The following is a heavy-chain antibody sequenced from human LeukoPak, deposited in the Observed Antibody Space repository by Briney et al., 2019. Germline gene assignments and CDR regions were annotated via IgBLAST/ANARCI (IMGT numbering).Heavy chain of an antibody. CDR2: ISGSGGST. D-gene: IGHD1/OR15-1a*01. V-gene: IGHV3-23*01. Sequence: PGGSLRLSCAASGFTFSSYAMSWVRQAPGKGLEWVSAISGSGGSTYYADSVKGRFTISRDNSKNTLYLQMNSLRAEDTAVYYCARHQQRPRYYFDYWGQGTLVTVSS. CDR1: GFTFSSYA. J-gene: IGHJ4*02. CDR3: ARHQQRPRYYFDY.